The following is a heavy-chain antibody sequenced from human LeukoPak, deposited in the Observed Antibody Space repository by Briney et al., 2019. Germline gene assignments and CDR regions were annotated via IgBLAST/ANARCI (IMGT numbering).Heavy chain of an antibody. CDR2: INPSGGST. CDR3: ARGAPTTRIGAGRFDY. V-gene: IGHV1-46*01. D-gene: IGHD5-12*01. Sequence: ASVTVSCKAFGYSLTNYYVHWVRQAPGKGLEWMGEINPSGGSTSYAQKFQGRITVTRDTYTNTVYMDLSSLRSEDTATYYCARGAPTTRIGAGRFDYWGQGSLLTVAS. CDR1: GYSLTNYY. J-gene: IGHJ4*02.